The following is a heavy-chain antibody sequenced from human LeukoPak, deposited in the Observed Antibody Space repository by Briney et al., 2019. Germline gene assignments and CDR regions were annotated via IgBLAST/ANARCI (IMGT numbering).Heavy chain of an antibody. Sequence: GESLKISCKGSGYSFTSYWIGWVRQMPGKGLEWMGIIYPGDSDTRYSPSFQGQVTISADKSISTAYLQWSSLKASDTAMYYCARIEWELPRIYYYYYMDVWGKGTTV. D-gene: IGHD1-26*01. V-gene: IGHV5-51*01. CDR1: GYSFTSYW. CDR2: IYPGDSDT. CDR3: ARIEWELPRIYYYYYMDV. J-gene: IGHJ6*03.